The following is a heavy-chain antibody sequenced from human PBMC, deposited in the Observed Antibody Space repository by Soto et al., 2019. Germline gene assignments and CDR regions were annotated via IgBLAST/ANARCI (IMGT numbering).Heavy chain of an antibody. CDR2: ISSSGATT. D-gene: IGHD3-16*01. CDR3: AITLGMRLPFDY. CDR1: GFIFSDYA. V-gene: IGHV3-23*01. J-gene: IGHJ4*02. Sequence: EVQLLESGGDLVQRGGSLRLSCAASGFIFSDYAMSWVRQAPGKGLEWVSGISSSGATTYYPDSVKGRFTISRDNSKNTLYLQMNSLRAEDTAVYYCAITLGMRLPFDYWGQGTLVTVSS.